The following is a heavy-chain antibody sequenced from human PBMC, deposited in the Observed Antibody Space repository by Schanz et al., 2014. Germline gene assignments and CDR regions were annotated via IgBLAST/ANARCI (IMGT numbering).Heavy chain of an antibody. Sequence: QVQLVQSGAEVKKPGVSVKVSCKASGGTFSSSTLTWVRQAPGQGLEWMGRIIPILDKTNYAQKFQGRVTMTADKSTSTVYMELSSLRSDDTAMYYCVTEKRMESGTWAKAFDIWGQGTWVTVSS. CDR1: GGTFSSST. V-gene: IGHV1-69*09. D-gene: IGHD3-3*01. J-gene: IGHJ3*02. CDR2: IIPILDKT. CDR3: VTEKRMESGTWAKAFDI.